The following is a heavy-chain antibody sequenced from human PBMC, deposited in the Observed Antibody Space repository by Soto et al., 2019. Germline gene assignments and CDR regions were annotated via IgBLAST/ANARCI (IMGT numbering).Heavy chain of an antibody. CDR1: GFTFSSYS. CDR3: ARTGGYYYYYMDV. CDR2: ISSSSSYI. D-gene: IGHD3-10*01. V-gene: IGHV3-21*01. J-gene: IGHJ6*03. Sequence: EVQLVESGGGLVKPGGSLRLSCAASGFTFSSYSMNWVRQAPGKGLEWVSSISSSSSYIYYADSVKGRFTISRDNAKNSLYLQMNSLRAAETAVYYCARTGGYYYYYMDVWGKGTTVTVSS.